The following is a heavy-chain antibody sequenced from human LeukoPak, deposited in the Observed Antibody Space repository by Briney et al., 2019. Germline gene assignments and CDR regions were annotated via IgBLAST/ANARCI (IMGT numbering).Heavy chain of an antibody. CDR1: GAFINSYY. CDR2: VSYSGST. D-gene: IGHD3-3*02. V-gene: IGHV4-59*01. CDR3: ARGQFWSGYSI. J-gene: IGHJ4*02. Sequence: SETLSLTCTVSGAFINSYYWNWIRQPPGKGLEWIGYVSYSGSTNYNPSLKSRVTMSVDTSKNQFSLKLNSVTAADTAVYYCARGQFWSGYSIWGQGTLVTVSS.